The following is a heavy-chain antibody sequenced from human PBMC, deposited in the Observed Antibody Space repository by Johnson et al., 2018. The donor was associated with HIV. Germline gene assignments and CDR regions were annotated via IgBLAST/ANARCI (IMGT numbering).Heavy chain of an antibody. D-gene: IGHD3-16*02. CDR2: IRYDGSNK. CDR3: ARGTDYVWGSYLPDAFDI. V-gene: IGHV3-30*02. CDR1: GFTFSSYD. Sequence: QVQLVESGGGLVQPGGSLRLSCAASGFTFSSYDMHWVRQATGKGLEWVAFIRYDGSNKYYVDFVKGRFTISRDNSKNTLYLQMNSLRAGDTAGYFCARGTDYVWGSYLPDAFDIWGQGTMITVSS. J-gene: IGHJ3*02.